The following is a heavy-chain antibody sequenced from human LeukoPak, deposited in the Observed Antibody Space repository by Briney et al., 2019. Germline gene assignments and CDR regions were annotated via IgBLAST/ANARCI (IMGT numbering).Heavy chain of an antibody. J-gene: IGHJ6*02. D-gene: IGHD3-10*01. V-gene: IGHV1-2*02. Sequence: GASVKVSCKASGYTFTSYGISWVRQAPGQGLEWMGWINPNSGGTNYAQKFQGRVTVTRDTSISTAYMELSRLRSDDTAMYYCARAVPGGPSHGMDVWGQGTTVTVSS. CDR1: GYTFTSYG. CDR3: ARAVPGGPSHGMDV. CDR2: INPNSGGT.